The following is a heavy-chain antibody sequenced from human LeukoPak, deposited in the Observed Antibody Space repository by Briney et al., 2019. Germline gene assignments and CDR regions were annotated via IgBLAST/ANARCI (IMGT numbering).Heavy chain of an antibody. CDR1: GFTFSTYA. D-gene: IGHD3-10*01. Sequence: PGGSLRLSCAASGFTFSTYAMTWVRQAPGKGLEWVSAIGGGGDSTYYADSVKGRFTISRDNSKNTLYLQMDSLRVEDTAEYYCAKCVDVGARPEYWGQGILVTVSS. J-gene: IGHJ4*02. CDR3: AKCVDVGARPEY. V-gene: IGHV3-23*01. CDR2: IGGGGDST.